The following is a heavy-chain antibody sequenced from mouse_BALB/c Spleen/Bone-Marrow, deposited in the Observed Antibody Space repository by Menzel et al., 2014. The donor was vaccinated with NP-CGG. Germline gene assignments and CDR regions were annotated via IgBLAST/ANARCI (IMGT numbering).Heavy chain of an antibody. Sequence: QVQLQQPGAELARPGASVKLSCKASGYTFXDYYINWVKQRTGQGLEWIGEIYPGSGNTYYNEKFKGKATLTADKSSSTAYMQLSSLTSEDSAVYFCAKGGYGSSYVRYYAMDYWGQGTSVTVSS. CDR1: GYTFXDYY. D-gene: IGHD1-1*01. J-gene: IGHJ4*01. CDR2: IYPGSGNT. V-gene: IGHV1-77*01. CDR3: AKGGYGSSYVRYYAMDY.